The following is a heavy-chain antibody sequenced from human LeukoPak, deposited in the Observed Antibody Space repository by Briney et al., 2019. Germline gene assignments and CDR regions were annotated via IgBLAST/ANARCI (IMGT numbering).Heavy chain of an antibody. CDR3: ASPLYDSSGYHDY. V-gene: IGHV3-66*01. CDR1: GFTFSNAW. Sequence: GGSLRLSCAASGFTFSNAWMSWVRQAPGKGLEWVSVIYSGGSTYYADSVKGRFTISRDNSKNTLYLQMNSLRAEDTAVYYCASPLYDSSGYHDYWGQGTLVTVSS. D-gene: IGHD3-22*01. CDR2: IYSGGST. J-gene: IGHJ4*02.